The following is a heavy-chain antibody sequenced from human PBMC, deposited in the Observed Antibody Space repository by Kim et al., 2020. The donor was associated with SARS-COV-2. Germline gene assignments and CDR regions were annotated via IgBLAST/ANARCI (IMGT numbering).Heavy chain of an antibody. CDR1: GFTFSSYS. J-gene: IGHJ5*02. V-gene: IGHV3-48*02. Sequence: GGSLRLSCAASGFTFSSYSMNWVRQAPGKGLEWVSYISSSSSTIYYADSVKGRFTISRDNAKNSLYLQMNSLRDEDTAVYYCARGGYSYGQNWFDPWGQGTLVTVSS. CDR2: ISSSSSTI. D-gene: IGHD5-18*01. CDR3: ARGGYSYGQNWFDP.